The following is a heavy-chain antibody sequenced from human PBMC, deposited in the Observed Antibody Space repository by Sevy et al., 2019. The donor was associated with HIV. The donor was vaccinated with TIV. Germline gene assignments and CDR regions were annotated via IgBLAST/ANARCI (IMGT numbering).Heavy chain of an antibody. CDR1: GFTFNTYS. CDR2: ISYDGVNQ. Sequence: GGSLRLSCAASGFTFNTYSMNWVRQAPGKGLEWVALISYDGVNQYYAASVKGRFTVSRVNSKNKLYMEMNNLSPEDTAVYYCARAVGSGEYLIYAYLDYWGQGTLVTVSS. D-gene: IGHD2-15*01. J-gene: IGHJ4*02. V-gene: IGHV3-30*13. CDR3: ARAVGSGEYLIYAYLDY.